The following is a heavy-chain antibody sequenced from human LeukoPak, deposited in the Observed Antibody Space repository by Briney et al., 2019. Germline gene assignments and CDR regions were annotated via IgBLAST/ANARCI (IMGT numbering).Heavy chain of an antibody. CDR2: IYTSGST. V-gene: IGHV4-61*02. CDR1: GGSISSGSYY. Sequence: SQTLSLTCTVSGGSISSGSYYWSWIRQPAGKGLEWIGRIYTSGSTNYNPSLKSRVTISVDTSKNQFSLKLSSVTAADTAVYYCAREGPIMVYAIYAFDIWGQGTMVTVSS. CDR3: AREGPIMVYAIYAFDI. D-gene: IGHD2-8*01. J-gene: IGHJ3*02.